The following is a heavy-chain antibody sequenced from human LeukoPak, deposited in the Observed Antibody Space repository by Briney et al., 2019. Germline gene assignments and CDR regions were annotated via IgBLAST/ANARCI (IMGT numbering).Heavy chain of an antibody. J-gene: IGHJ4*02. CDR1: GFTFSSYS. CDR3: ARLYSSSWFCDY. Sequence: GGSLRLSCAASGFTFSSYSMNWVRQAPGKGLEWVSSISSSSSYIYYADSVKGRFTISRDNAKNSLYLQMNNLRAEDTAVYYCARLYSSSWFCDYWGQGTLVTVSS. V-gene: IGHV3-21*01. D-gene: IGHD6-13*01. CDR2: ISSSSSYI.